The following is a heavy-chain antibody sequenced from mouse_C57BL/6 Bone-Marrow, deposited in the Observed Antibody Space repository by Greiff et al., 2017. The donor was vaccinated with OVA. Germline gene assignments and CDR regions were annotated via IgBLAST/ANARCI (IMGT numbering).Heavy chain of an antibody. V-gene: IGHV1-64*01. Sequence: QVQLKEPGAGLVKPGASVKLSCKASGYTFTSYWMHWVKQRPGQGLEWIGMIHPNSGSTNYNEKFKSKATLTVDKSSSTAYMQLSSLTSEDSAVYYCARWLLSFTYWGQGTLVTVSA. CDR2: IHPNSGST. J-gene: IGHJ3*01. CDR1: GYTFTSYW. D-gene: IGHD2-3*01. CDR3: ARWLLSFTY.